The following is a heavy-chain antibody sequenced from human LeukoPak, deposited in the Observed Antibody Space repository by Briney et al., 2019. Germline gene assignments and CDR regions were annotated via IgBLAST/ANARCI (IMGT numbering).Heavy chain of an antibody. V-gene: IGHV3-15*01. Sequence: GGSLRLSCAASGFTFSSYAMSWVRQAPGKGLEWVGRIKSKTDGGTTDYAAPVKGRFTISRDDSKNTLYLQMNSLKTEDTAVYYCTTTLTKYYDFWSAYNDYWGQGTLVTVSS. D-gene: IGHD3-3*01. CDR2: IKSKTDGGTT. CDR1: GFTFSSYA. CDR3: TTTLTKYYDFWSAYNDY. J-gene: IGHJ4*02.